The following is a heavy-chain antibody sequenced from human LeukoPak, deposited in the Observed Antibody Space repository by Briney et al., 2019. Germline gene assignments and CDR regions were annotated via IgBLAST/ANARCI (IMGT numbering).Heavy chain of an antibody. V-gene: IGHV1-2*02. CDR3: ASLTSIAAAGTFDY. D-gene: IGHD6-13*01. CDR1: GYTFTGYY. CDR2: INPNSGGT. Sequence: ASVKVSCKASGYTFTGYYMHWVRRAPGQGLEWMGWINPNSGGTNYAQKFQGRVTMTRDTSISTAYMELSRLRSDDTAVYYCASLTSIAAAGTFDYWGQGTLVTVSS. J-gene: IGHJ4*02.